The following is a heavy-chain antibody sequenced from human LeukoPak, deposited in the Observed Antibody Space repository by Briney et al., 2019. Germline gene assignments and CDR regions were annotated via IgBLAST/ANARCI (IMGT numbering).Heavy chain of an antibody. CDR1: GFAVKSCY. J-gene: IGHJ4*02. CDR3: ARDSAGNQYSAGNFDL. V-gene: IGHV3-53*01. CDR2: LYAGGES. Sequence: GGSLRLSCAASGFAVKSCYMNWVRQAPGKGLEWVSVLYAGGESYYADSVLGRFTISRDNSNNTVFLEMNSLTADDTAVYFCARDSAGNQYSAGNFDLWGQGPLVTVSS. D-gene: IGHD1-26*01.